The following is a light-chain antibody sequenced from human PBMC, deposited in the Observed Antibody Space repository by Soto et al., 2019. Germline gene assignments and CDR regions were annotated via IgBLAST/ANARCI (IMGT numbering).Light chain of an antibody. CDR3: QQLHSQPLT. V-gene: IGKV1-9*01. Sequence: DVQLTQSPSFLSASVGDRVTITCRASRVIIGYLAWYQQKPGKAPKVLISAGSTLHSGVPSRISGSGSGTEFTLTISSLQPEDFATYYCQQLHSQPLTFGGGTKVEIK. J-gene: IGKJ4*01. CDR2: AGS. CDR1: RVIIGY.